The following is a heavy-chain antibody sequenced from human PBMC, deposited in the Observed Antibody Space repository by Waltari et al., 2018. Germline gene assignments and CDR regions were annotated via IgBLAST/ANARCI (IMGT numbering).Heavy chain of an antibody. J-gene: IGHJ4*02. CDR3: ARAPGVAAAAYFDY. CDR1: GSSVARGYF. D-gene: IGHD6-13*01. Sequence: QVQLQESGPGLVKPSETLSLTCGVSGSSVARGYFWGWIRQHPGKGLEWIGTIFQTGFTYYTPSLRGRATMSLDTSKNQFSLNLRSVTAADTAMYYCARAPGVAAAAYFDYWGQGVLVTVSS. CDR2: IFQTGFT. V-gene: IGHV4-38-2*01.